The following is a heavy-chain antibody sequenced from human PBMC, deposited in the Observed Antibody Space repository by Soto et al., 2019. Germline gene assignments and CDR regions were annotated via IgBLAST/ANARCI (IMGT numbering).Heavy chain of an antibody. Sequence: EVQVVESGGGLVQPGGSLRLSCAASGFTFSSNSMNWVRQAPGKGLEWISYISSSSSTIYADSVKGRFTISRDNAKNSLYLQMNSLRDEDTAVYYCAIVIWSGHLTSKLWGQGTVVTVSS. CDR1: GFTFSSNS. J-gene: IGHJ4*02. CDR3: AIVIWSGHLTSKL. CDR2: ISSSSSTI. D-gene: IGHD3-3*01. V-gene: IGHV3-48*02.